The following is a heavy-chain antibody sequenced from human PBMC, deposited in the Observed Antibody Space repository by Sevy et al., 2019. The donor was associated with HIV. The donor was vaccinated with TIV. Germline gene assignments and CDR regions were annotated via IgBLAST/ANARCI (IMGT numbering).Heavy chain of an antibody. V-gene: IGHV3-33*01. CDR1: GFTFSSFG. J-gene: IGHJ4*01. CDR3: ARDLEFYDHGDYGPAFMPDF. Sequence: GGSLRLSCAASGFTFSSFGMHWVRQAPGKGLEWLAVIRLDGSNTYYADSVRGRFTISRGIAKNTLHLQMNSLRAEDTAVYYCARDLEFYDHGDYGPAFMPDFWGHGTLVTVSS. CDR2: IRLDGSNT. D-gene: IGHD4-17*01.